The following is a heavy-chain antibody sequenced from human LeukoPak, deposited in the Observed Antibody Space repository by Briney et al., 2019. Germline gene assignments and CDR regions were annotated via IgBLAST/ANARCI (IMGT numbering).Heavy chain of an antibody. CDR2: IYPGDSDT. J-gene: IGHJ3*02. CDR3: ARRRGRYSGDAFDI. V-gene: IGHV5-51*01. Sequence: PGESLKISCKGSGYSFTTYWISWVRQMPGKGLEWMGFIYPGDSDTRYSPSFQGQVTISADKSMSTAYLQWSSLKASDTAMYYCARRRGRYSGDAFDIWGQGTMVTVSS. D-gene: IGHD1-26*01. CDR1: GYSFTTYW.